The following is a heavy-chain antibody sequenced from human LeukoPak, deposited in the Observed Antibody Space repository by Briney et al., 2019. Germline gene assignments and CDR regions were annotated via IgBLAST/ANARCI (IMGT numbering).Heavy chain of an antibody. CDR2: ISSSSSYI. Sequence: KSGGSLRLSCAASGFTFSSYSMNWVRQAPGKGLEWVSSISSSSSYIYYADSVKGRFTISRDNAKNSLYLQMSSLRAEDTAVYYCARDADSSSWSMYYYYGMDVWGQGTTVTVSS. D-gene: IGHD6-13*01. CDR3: ARDADSSSWSMYYYYGMDV. V-gene: IGHV3-21*01. J-gene: IGHJ6*02. CDR1: GFTFSSYS.